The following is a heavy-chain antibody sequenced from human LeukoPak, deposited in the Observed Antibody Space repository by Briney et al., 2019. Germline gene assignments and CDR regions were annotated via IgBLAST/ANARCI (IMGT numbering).Heavy chain of an antibody. J-gene: IGHJ5*02. V-gene: IGHV1-18*01. CDR3: ARGGPVLRFLEWGYPKPYNWFDP. D-gene: IGHD3-3*01. Sequence: ASVKVSCKASGYTFTSYGISWVRQAPGQGLEWMGWISAYNGNTNYAQKLQGRVTMTRDASTSTVYMELSSLRSEDTAVYYCARGGPVLRFLEWGYPKPYNWFDPWGQGTLVTVSS. CDR2: ISAYNGNT. CDR1: GYTFTSYG.